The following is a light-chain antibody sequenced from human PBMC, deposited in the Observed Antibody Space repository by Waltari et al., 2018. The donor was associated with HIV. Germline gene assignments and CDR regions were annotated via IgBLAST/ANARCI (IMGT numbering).Light chain of an antibody. V-gene: IGLV2-11*01. CDR2: DVG. CDR1: SSDVGGYDY. CDR3: CSYAGTYTYV. Sequence: QSALTQPRSVSGSPGQTVTISCTGTSSDVGGYDYFSWFQQHPDNAPKIIIYDVGQRPSGVPDRFSGSKSGNTAFLTISGLQAEDEADYYCCSYAGTYTYVFGSGTEVTAL. J-gene: IGLJ1*01.